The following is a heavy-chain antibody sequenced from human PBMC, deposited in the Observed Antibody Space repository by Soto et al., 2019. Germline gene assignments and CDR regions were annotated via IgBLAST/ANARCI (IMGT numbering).Heavy chain of an antibody. CDR1: GVTFISYG. CDR3: ARSRAIFSDY. V-gene: IGHV3-33*01. CDR2: IWYDGSNK. Sequence: PGGFLRLSCAASGVTFISYGMHWVRQAPGKGLEWVAVIWYDGSNKYYADSVKGRFTISRDNSKNTLYLQMNSLRAEDTTVYYCARSRAIFSDYWGQGTLVTVSS. J-gene: IGHJ4*02. D-gene: IGHD3-9*01.